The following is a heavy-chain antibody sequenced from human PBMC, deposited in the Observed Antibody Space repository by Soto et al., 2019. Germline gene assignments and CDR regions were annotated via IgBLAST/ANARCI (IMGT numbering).Heavy chain of an antibody. CDR3: AKAQQQLTPLMDV. J-gene: IGHJ6*01. CDR2: ISYDGSNK. D-gene: IGHD6-13*01. Sequence: PVGSLRLSCAASGFTFSSYGMHWVRQAPGKGLEWVAVISYDGSNKYYADSVKGRFTISRDNSKNKLYLQMNSLRAEDTAVYYCAKAQQQLTPLMDVWGQGTTVTVSS. V-gene: IGHV3-30*18. CDR1: GFTFSSYG.